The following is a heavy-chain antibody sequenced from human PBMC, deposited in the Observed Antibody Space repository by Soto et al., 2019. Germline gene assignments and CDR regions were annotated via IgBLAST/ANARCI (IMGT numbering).Heavy chain of an antibody. Sequence: SLRLSCAASGFTFSSHAMHWVRQAPGKGLEWVAVISYDGSNKYYADSVKGRFTISRDNSKNTLYLQMNSLRAEDTAVYYCARDTAMVINGMDVWGQGTTVTVSS. CDR1: GFTFSSHA. CDR2: ISYDGSNK. V-gene: IGHV3-30-3*01. CDR3: ARDTAMVINGMDV. J-gene: IGHJ6*02. D-gene: IGHD5-18*01.